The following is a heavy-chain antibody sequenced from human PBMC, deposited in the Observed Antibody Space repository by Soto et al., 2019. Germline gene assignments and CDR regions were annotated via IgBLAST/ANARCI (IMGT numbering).Heavy chain of an antibody. J-gene: IGHJ4*02. D-gene: IGHD2-2*01. CDR1: GFTFNNYA. CDR3: AKLGSSSWSPHYYFDY. V-gene: IGHV3-23*01. Sequence: GGSLRLSCAASGFTFNNYAMGWVRQAPEKGLEWVSAITGSGSDTYYVDSVKGRFTISRDNSKNTLYLQMNSLRAEDTAVYYCAKLGSSSWSPHYYFDYWGQGTLVTVSS. CDR2: ITGSGSDT.